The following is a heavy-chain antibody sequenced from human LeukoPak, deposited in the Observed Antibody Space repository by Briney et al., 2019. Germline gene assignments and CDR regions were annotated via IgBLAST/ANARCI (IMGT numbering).Heavy chain of an antibody. CDR2: IYYSGGT. D-gene: IGHD2-21*01. J-gene: IGHJ4*02. CDR3: ARERGGWSCFDY. Sequence: SETLSLTCTVSGGSISSSSYYWGWIRQPPGKGLEWIGRIYYSGGTYYNPSLKSRVTISVDTSKNQFSLKLSAVTAADTAVYYCARERGGWSCFDYWGQGTPVTVSS. CDR1: GGSISSSSYY. V-gene: IGHV4-39*02.